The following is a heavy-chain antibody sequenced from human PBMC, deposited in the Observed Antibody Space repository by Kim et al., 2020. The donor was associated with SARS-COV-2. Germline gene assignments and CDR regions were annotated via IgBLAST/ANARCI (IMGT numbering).Heavy chain of an antibody. CDR2: INHSGST. CDR1: GGSFSGYY. CDR3: ARGLGYY. Sequence: SETLSLTCAVYGGSFSGYYWSWIRQPPGKGLEWIGEINHSGSTNYNPSLKSRVTISVDTSKNQFSLKLSSVTAADTAVYYCARGLGYYWGQGTLVTVSS. D-gene: IGHD3-10*01. J-gene: IGHJ4*02. V-gene: IGHV4-34*01.